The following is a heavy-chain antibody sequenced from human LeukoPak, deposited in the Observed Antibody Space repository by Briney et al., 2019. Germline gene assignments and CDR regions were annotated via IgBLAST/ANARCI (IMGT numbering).Heavy chain of an antibody. CDR2: IYPDDSDT. Sequence: GESLKISCKGSGYSFTSYWIGWVRQMPGKGLEWMGIIYPDDSDTRYSPSFQGQVTISADKSISTACLQWSSLKASDTAMYYCARGLYYYDSSCYYWGQGTLVTVSS. D-gene: IGHD3-22*01. CDR1: GYSFTSYW. V-gene: IGHV5-51*01. CDR3: ARGLYYYDSSCYY. J-gene: IGHJ4*02.